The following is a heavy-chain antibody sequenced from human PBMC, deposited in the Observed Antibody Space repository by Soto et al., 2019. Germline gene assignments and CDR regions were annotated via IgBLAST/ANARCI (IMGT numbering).Heavy chain of an antibody. J-gene: IGHJ4*02. V-gene: IGHV3-48*02. CDR1: GCTFSSYS. D-gene: IGHD6-19*01. CDR2: ISSSSSTI. Sequence: EVQLVESGGGLVQPGGSLRLSCAASGCTFSSYSMNWVRQAPGKGLEWVSYISSSSSTIYYADSVKGRFTISRDNAKNSLYLQMNSLRDEDTAVYYCARDGYPISGWYYDYWGQGTLVTVSS. CDR3: ARDGYPISGWYYDY.